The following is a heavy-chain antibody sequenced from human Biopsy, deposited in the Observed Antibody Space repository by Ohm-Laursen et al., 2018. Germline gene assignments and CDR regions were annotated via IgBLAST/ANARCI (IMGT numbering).Heavy chain of an antibody. CDR2: IYYSGTT. CDR1: GESMGTYY. J-gene: IGHJ5*01. V-gene: IGHV4-59*01. CDR3: ARVRGGFLEWFDY. D-gene: IGHD3-3*01. Sequence: TLSLTCTASGESMGTYYWTWIRQPPGKGLEWIASIYYSGTTNKNPSLKSRVTISVDTSKRQFYLELSSVTAADTAIYYCARVRGGFLEWFDYWGQGTLITVSS.